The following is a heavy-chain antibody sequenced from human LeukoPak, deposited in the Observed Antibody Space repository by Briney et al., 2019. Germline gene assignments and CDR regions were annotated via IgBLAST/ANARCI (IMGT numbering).Heavy chain of an antibody. Sequence: PGGSLRLSCAASGFTLSSYAMHWVRQAPGKGLEWVALISYDGDNTYYADSVKGRFTISRDNSKNTLYLQMNSLRAEDTAVFYCARAGQEGGYCFDYWGQGTLVTVSS. V-gene: IGHV3-30*04. J-gene: IGHJ4*02. CDR1: GFTLSSYA. CDR3: ARAGQEGGYCFDY. D-gene: IGHD3-16*01. CDR2: ISYDGDNT.